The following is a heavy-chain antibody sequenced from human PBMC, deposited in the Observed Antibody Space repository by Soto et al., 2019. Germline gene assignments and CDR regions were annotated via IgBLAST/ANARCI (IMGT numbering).Heavy chain of an antibody. D-gene: IGHD3-3*01. CDR1: GFTFSSYG. CDR3: ARDTHSFQLYDFCSGSSPGMDV. V-gene: IGHV3-33*01. J-gene: IGHJ6*02. CDR2: IWYDGSNK. Sequence: QTXGSLRLSCAASGFTFSSYGMHWVRQAPGKGLEWVAVIWYDGSNKYYADSVKGRFTISRDNSKNTLYLQMNSLRAEDTAVYYCARDTHSFQLYDFCSGSSPGMDVWGQGTTVTVSS.